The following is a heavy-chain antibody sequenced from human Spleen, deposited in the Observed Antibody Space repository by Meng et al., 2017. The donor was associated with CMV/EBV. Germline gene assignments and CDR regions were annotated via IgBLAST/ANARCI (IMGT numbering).Heavy chain of an antibody. CDR1: GYSFTNHW. D-gene: IGHD4-11*01. J-gene: IGHJ6*02. V-gene: IGHV5-51*01. CDR2: IYPGDSDT. CDR3: ARQVLGTVGGMDV. Sequence: KVSCKGSGYSFTNHWIGWVRQMPGKGLEWMGIIYPGDSDTRYSPSFQGQVTISADKSISTAYLQWSSLKASDTAMYYGARQVLGTVGGMDVWGQGTTVTVSS.